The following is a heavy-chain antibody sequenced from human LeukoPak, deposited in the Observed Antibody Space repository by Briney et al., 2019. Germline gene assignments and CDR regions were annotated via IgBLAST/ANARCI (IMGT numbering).Heavy chain of an antibody. CDR1: GFTFSSYA. CDR2: ISYDGSNK. Sequence: GGSLRLSCAASGFTFSSYAMHWVRQAPGKGLEWVAVISYDGSNKYYADSVKGRFTISRDTPKNTLYLQMNSLRAEDTAVYYCARDTGSGHCSGNWCRAAFDVWGQGTMVTVSS. J-gene: IGHJ3*01. D-gene: IGHD2-15*01. CDR3: ARDTGSGHCSGNWCRAAFDV. V-gene: IGHV3-30*14.